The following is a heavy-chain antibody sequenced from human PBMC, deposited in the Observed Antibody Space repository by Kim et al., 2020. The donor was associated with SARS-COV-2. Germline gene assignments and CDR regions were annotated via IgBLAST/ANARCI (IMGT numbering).Heavy chain of an antibody. CDR3: GTSGSPDYAFDI. J-gene: IGHJ3*02. D-gene: IGHD6-6*01. V-gene: IGHV3-30*07. Sequence: KYKADAVEGRFTISRDNSKSSLYLPMNGLRAEDTAVYYCGTSGSPDYAFDIWGQGTMVTVSS. CDR2: K.